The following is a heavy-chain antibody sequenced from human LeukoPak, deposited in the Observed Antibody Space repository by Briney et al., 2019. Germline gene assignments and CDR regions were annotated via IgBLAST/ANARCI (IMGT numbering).Heavy chain of an antibody. D-gene: IGHD3-10*01. J-gene: IGHJ4*02. CDR3: ARRGVEYYFDY. V-gene: IGHV1-18*01. Sequence: GASVKVSCKTSGYTFSSNGISWVRQAPGQGLEWMGWISGYNGNTNYAQNLQGRVTMTTDTSTSTAYMELRSLRSDDTAVYYCARRGVEYYFDYWGQGTLVTVSS. CDR1: GYTFSSNG. CDR2: ISGYNGNT.